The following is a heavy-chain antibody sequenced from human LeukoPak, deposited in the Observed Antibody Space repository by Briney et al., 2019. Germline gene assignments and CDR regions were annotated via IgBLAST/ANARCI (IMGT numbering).Heavy chain of an antibody. D-gene: IGHD6-19*01. Sequence: PGGSLRLSCAASGFIYSTYAMHWVRQAPGEGLEWVAVISYDGRNKYYADSVKGRFTISRDNAKDSVYLQMNCLRVEDTAVYYCARDFFGWSSLGHWGQGTMVTVSS. CDR2: ISYDGRNK. V-gene: IGHV3-30*04. J-gene: IGHJ3*01. CDR3: ARDFFGWSSLGH. CDR1: GFIYSTYA.